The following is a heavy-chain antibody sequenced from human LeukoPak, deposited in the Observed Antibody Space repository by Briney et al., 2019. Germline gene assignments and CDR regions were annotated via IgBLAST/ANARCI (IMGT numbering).Heavy chain of an antibody. J-gene: IGHJ4*02. CDR1: GGSISSSSYY. V-gene: IGHV4-39*07. CDR3: ARENSSGWYPFDY. CDR2: IYYSGTT. D-gene: IGHD6-19*01. Sequence: SETLSLTCTVSGGSISSSSYYWVWLRQPPGKELVWIGSIYYSGTTYYNPSLKSRVTISVDTSKNQFSLKLSSVTAADTAVYYCARENSSGWYPFDYWGQGTLVTVSS.